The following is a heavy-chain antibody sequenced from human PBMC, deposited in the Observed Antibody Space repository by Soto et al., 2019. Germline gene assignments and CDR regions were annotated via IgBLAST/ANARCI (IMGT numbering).Heavy chain of an antibody. CDR1: GVTFSRYG. CDR2: ISEDGSTE. V-gene: IGHV3-30*18. CDR3: AKAGGTGDSTMKYRYHY. Sequence: QVQLVESGGGVVQPGRSLRLSCAVSGVTFSRYGMHWVHQAPGKGLEWVAVISEDGSTEYYADSVKGRFIISRDNPKNTLYRQMTSLRAYDTAVYFCAKAGGTGDSTMKYRYHYCGQGTLVPVYS. D-gene: IGHD3-22*01. J-gene: IGHJ4*02.